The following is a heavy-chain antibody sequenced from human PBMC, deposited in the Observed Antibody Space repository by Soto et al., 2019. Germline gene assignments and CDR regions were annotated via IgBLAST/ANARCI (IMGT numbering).Heavy chain of an antibody. CDR3: ARVIWSGHLTSDL. D-gene: IGHD3-3*01. CDR1: GFTFSSNS. J-gene: IGHJ5*02. Sequence: EVQVVESGGGLVQPGGSLRLSCAASGFTFSSNSMNWVRQAPGKGLEWISYISSSSSTIYADSVKGRFTSSRDNAKNSLYLQMNSLRDEDTAVYYCARVIWSGHLTSDLWGQGPLVTVSS. CDR2: ISSSSSTI. V-gene: IGHV3-48*02.